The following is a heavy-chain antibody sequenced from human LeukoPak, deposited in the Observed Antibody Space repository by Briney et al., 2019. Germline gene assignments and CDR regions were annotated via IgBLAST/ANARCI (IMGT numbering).Heavy chain of an antibody. V-gene: IGHV3-23*01. CDR1: GFTFSSYA. CDR3: AKYEQASHYYYYYMDV. CDR2: ISGSGGST. Sequence: GGSLRLSCAASGFTFSSYAMSWVRQAPGKGLEWVSAISGSGGSTYYADSVKGRFTISRDNSKNTLYLQMNSLRAEDTAVYYCAKYEQASHYYYYYMDVWGKGTAVTVSS. J-gene: IGHJ6*03. D-gene: IGHD3-3*01.